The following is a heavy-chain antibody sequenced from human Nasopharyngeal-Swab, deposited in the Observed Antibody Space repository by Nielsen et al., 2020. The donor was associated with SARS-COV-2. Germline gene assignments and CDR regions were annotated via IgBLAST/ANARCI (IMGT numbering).Heavy chain of an antibody. Sequence: SETLSLTCTVSGGSISSYYWSWIRQPPGKGLEWIGYIYYSGRTNYNPSLKSRVTISVDTSKNQFSLKLTSVTAADTAVYYCASNSTSWYGSAFDIWGQGTMVTVSS. J-gene: IGHJ3*02. CDR3: ASNSTSWYGSAFDI. CDR2: IYYSGRT. D-gene: IGHD2-2*01. CDR1: GGSISSYY. V-gene: IGHV4-59*01.